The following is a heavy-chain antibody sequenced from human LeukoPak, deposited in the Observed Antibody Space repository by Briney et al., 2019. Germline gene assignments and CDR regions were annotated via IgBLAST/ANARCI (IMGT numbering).Heavy chain of an antibody. J-gene: IGHJ4*02. Sequence: PGGSLRLSCEVSGFTFRTYAMNWVRQAPGKGPEWVSSISGGGDVSYYADSVKGRFTVSRDNPKNTLFLQMNSLRAEDTAVYYCAKADGGITVFDYWGQGTLVTVSS. CDR1: GFTFRTYA. V-gene: IGHV3-23*01. CDR3: AKADGGITVFDY. CDR2: ISGGGDVS. D-gene: IGHD3-16*01.